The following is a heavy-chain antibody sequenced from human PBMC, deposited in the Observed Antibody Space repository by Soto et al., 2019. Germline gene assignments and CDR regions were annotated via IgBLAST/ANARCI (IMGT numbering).Heavy chain of an antibody. D-gene: IGHD3-3*01. CDR1: GFTFSSHW. Sequence: EVQLVESGGGLVQPGGSLRLSCAASGFTFSSHWMHWVRQAPGKGLVWVSRINSDGSSTSYADSVKGRFTISRDNAKNTLYLQMNSLRAEDTAVYYCARDQTYYDFWSGYYKSYYYYGMDVWGQGTTVTVSS. V-gene: IGHV3-74*01. J-gene: IGHJ6*02. CDR2: INSDGSST. CDR3: ARDQTYYDFWSGYYKSYYYYGMDV.